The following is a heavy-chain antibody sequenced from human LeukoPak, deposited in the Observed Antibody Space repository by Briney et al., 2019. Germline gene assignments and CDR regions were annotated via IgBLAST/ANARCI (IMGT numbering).Heavy chain of an antibody. Sequence: GESLKISXKGSGYSFTTYWIGWVLQRPGKGLEWMGIIYPGDSDTRYNPSFQGQVTISADKSITTAYLQWSSLKASDTAIYYCARHYNGDYWGQGTLVTVSS. J-gene: IGHJ4*02. CDR3: ARHYNGDY. CDR1: GYSFTTYW. D-gene: IGHD1-14*01. CDR2: IYPGDSDT. V-gene: IGHV5-51*01.